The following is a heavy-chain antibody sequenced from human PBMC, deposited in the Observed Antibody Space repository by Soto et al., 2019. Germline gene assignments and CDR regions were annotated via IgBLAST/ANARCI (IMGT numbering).Heavy chain of an antibody. J-gene: IGHJ4*02. Sequence: QVQLVESGGGVVRPGRSLRLSCVASGFTFRDYGMHWVRQAPGKGLEWVAGILHHGLKEHYADSVKGRFTISRDNSKKTVYLQLNSLRGDDTAVYYCAKDWVGGSNKYYFEYWGQGTLVTVSS. CDR1: GFTFRDYG. CDR2: ILHHGLKE. V-gene: IGHV3-30*18. D-gene: IGHD1-26*01. CDR3: AKDWVGGSNKYYFEY.